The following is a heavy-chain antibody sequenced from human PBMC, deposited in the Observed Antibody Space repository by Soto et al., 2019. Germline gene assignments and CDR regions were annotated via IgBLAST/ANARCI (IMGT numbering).Heavy chain of an antibody. CDR2: ISAYDGKT. V-gene: IGHV1-18*01. CDR1: GYTFNTYG. J-gene: IGHJ3*02. D-gene: IGHD5-12*01. CDR3: ARATRSGSPHFDI. Sequence: GASVKVSCKTSGYTFNTYGINWVRQAPGQGLELMGWISAYDGKTTYAEKFQGRVTLTTDTSTSTAYMELRSLRSDDTAIYYCARATRSGSPHFDIWGQGTMVTVSS.